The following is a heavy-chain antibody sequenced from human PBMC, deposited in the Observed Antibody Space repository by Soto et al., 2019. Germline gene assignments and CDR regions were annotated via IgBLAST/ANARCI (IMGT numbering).Heavy chain of an antibody. D-gene: IGHD1-7*01. J-gene: IGHJ6*02. V-gene: IGHV1-69*13. CDR2: IIPIFGTA. CDR3: ARHLELQTSHYYYGMDV. CDR1: GGTFSSYA. Sequence: GASVKVSCKASGGTFSSYAISWVRQAPGQGLEWMGGIIPIFGTANYAQKFQGRVTITADESTSTDYMELSSLRSEDTAVYYCARHLELQTSHYYYGMDVWGQGTTVTVSS.